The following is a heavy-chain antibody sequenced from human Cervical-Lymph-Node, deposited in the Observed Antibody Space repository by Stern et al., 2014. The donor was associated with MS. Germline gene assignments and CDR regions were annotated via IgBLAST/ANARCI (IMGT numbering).Heavy chain of an antibody. Sequence: VQLEESGPGLVKPSETLSLTCSVSGGATTNINYYWSWIRQYPGKGLEWIGCIYNSGDPYYNPSLESRAAMAIDTSKNQFSLKLRSVTAADTAVYYCAREPDYWGQGILVTVSS. V-gene: IGHV4-31*03. CDR2: IYNSGDP. CDR3: AREPDY. CDR1: GGATTNINYY. J-gene: IGHJ4*02.